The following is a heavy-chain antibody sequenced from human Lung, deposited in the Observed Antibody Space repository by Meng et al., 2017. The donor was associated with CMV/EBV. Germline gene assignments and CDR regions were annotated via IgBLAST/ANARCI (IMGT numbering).Heavy chain of an antibody. J-gene: IGHJ4*01. D-gene: IGHD6-19*01. V-gene: IGHV3-9*01. CDR2: ISWNSKKI. CDR3: VKDRMSSSWYNFDH. CDR1: GFTFDDFA. Sequence: SXKISCAASGFTFDDFAMHWVRQGPGRGLEWVSGISWNSKKIDYADSVKGRFTISRDNTKNSVYLQMNSLRTDDTAFYFCVKDRMSSSWYNFDHWGHVTLVTVSS.